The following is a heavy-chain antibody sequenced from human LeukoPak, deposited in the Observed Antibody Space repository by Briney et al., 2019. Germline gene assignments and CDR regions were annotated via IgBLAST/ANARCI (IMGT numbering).Heavy chain of an antibody. J-gene: IGHJ6*03. D-gene: IGHD6-6*01. CDR2: IIPIFGTA. V-gene: IGHV1-69*05. CDR1: GGTFSSYA. CDR3: VRSNLYSSSLNYYMDV. Sequence: SVKVSCKASGGTFSSYAISWVRQAPGQGLEWMGGIIPIFGTANYAQKFQGRVTITTDESTSTAYMELSSLRSEDTAVYYCVRSNLYSSSLNYYMDVWGKGTTVTVSS.